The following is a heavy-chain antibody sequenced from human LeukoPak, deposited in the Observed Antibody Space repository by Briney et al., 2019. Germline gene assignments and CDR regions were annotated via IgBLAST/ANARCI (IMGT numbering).Heavy chain of an antibody. CDR2: ISGSGGST. V-gene: IGHV3-23*01. J-gene: IGHJ4*02. Sequence: GGSLRLSCAASGLTFSSYAMCWVRQAPGKGLEWVSAISGSGGSTYYADSVKGRFTISRDNSKNTLYMQMNSLRAEDTAVYYCAKDSSTPPLDYFDYWGQGTLVTVSS. CDR3: AKDSSTPPLDYFDY. D-gene: IGHD6-6*01. CDR1: GLTFSSYA.